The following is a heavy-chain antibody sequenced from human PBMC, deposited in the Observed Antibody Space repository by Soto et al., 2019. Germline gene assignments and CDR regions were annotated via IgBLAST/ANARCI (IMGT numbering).Heavy chain of an antibody. Sequence: HGESLKISCKGSGYSFTEYWISWVRQMPGKGLEWMGRIDPSDSYINYSPSFQGHVTISADKSINTAYLQWSSLRASDTAIYYCARHYICRGGDCYYYGMDVWGQGTTVTVSS. CDR2: IDPSDSYI. D-gene: IGHD3-16*01. V-gene: IGHV5-10-1*01. J-gene: IGHJ6*02. CDR1: GYSFTEYW. CDR3: ARHYICRGGDCYYYGMDV.